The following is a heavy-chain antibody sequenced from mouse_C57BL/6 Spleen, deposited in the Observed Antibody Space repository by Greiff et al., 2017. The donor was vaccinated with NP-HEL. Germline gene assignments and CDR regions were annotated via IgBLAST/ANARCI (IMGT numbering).Heavy chain of an antibody. CDR2: IYPGDGDT. V-gene: IGHV1-80*01. J-gene: IGHJ2*01. CDR1: GYAFSSYW. CDR3: ARKLGSNYFDY. Sequence: VQRVESGAELVKPGASVKISCKASGYAFSSYWMNWVKQRPGKGLEWIGQIYPGDGDTNYNGKFKGKATLTADKSSSTAYMQLSSLTSEDSAVYFCARKLGSNYFDYWGQGTTLTVSS.